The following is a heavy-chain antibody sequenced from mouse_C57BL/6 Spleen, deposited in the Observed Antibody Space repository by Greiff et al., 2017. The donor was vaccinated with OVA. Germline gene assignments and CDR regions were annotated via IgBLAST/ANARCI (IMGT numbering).Heavy chain of an antibody. D-gene: IGHD2-13*01. J-gene: IGHJ4*01. CDR1: GYAFSSSW. V-gene: IGHV1-82*01. CDR3: ARCGDYRLNYAMDY. Sequence: QVQLKESGPELVKPGASVKISCKASGYAFSSSWMNWVKQRPGKGLEWIGRIYPGDGDTNYNGKFKGKATLTADKSSSTAYMQLSSLTSEDSAVYFCARCGDYRLNYAMDYWGQGTSVTVSS. CDR2: IYPGDGDT.